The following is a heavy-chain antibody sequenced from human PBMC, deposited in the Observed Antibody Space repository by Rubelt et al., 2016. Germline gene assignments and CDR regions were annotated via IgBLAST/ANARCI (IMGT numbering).Heavy chain of an antibody. CDR2: INSDGSST. Sequence: EVQLVESGGGLVKPGGSLRLSCAASGFTFSSYAMHWVRQAPGKGLEWVSRINSDGSSTSYADSVKGRFTISRDNAKNTLYLQMNSLRAEDTAVYYCARDRALYDSRYNWFDPWGQGTLVTVSS. CDR1: GFTFSSYA. D-gene: IGHD3-22*01. CDR3: ARDRALYDSRYNWFDP. J-gene: IGHJ5*02. V-gene: IGHV3-74*01.